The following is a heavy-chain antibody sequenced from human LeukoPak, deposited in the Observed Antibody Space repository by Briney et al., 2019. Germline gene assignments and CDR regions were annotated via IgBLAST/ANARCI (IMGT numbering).Heavy chain of an antibody. D-gene: IGHD3-3*01. Sequence: GRSLLLSSAASGFTFSCYAMDSVRQAPAKGLEWVAVISWDGSNKYYADSVKGRFPFSRDNSKNTLYLQMNSLRAEDTAVYYGARANYDFWSGYHWGQGTLVTVSS. J-gene: IGHJ4*02. V-gene: IGHV3-30-3*01. CDR2: ISWDGSNK. CDR3: ARANYDFWSGYH. CDR1: GFTFSCYA.